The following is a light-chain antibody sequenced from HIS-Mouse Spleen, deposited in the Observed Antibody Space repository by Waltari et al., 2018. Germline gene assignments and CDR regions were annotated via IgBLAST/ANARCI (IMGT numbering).Light chain of an antibody. Sequence: QSALTQPASVSGSPGQSITISCTGTSMVVGSYNLCSWYQQPPGKAPKLMIYEGSKRPSGVSNRFSGSKSGNTASLTISGLQAEDEADYYCCSYAGSSTVVFGGGTKLTVL. J-gene: IGLJ2*01. CDR3: CSYAGSSTVV. V-gene: IGLV2-23*01. CDR1: SMVVGSYNL. CDR2: EGS.